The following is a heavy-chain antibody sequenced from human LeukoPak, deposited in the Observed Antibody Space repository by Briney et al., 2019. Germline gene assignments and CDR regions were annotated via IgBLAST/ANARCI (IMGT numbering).Heavy chain of an antibody. J-gene: IGHJ4*02. CDR2: IYYSGST. CDR1: GGSISSYY. V-gene: IGHV4-59*08. D-gene: IGHD6-13*01. Sequence: SETLSLTCTLPGGSISSYYWSWIRQPPGKGLEWIGHIYYSGSTKYNPSLRSRVTISIDTSKNQFSLKLSSVTAADTAVYYCARQDSSSWYETDYWGQGTLVTVSS. CDR3: ARQDSSSWYETDY.